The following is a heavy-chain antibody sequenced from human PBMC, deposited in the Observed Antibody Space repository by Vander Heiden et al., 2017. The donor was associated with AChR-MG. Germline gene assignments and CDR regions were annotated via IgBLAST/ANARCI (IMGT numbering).Heavy chain of an antibody. J-gene: IGHJ4*02. Sequence: EVQLLESGGGLVKPGGSLRLSCVASGLTFRPHTLSWVRQDPGKGLEWVSGMSGSGDKTHYADAVKGRFTISRDNSKKMMYLQMNRMRAEDTAVYYCAKGGGSVIKHFEYWGQGTLVTVSS. CDR2: MSGSGDKT. CDR3: AKGGGSVIKHFEY. D-gene: IGHD3-16*02. CDR1: GLTFRPHT. V-gene: IGHV3-23*01.